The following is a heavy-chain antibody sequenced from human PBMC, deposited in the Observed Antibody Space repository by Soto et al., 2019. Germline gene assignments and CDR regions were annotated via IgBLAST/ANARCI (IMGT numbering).Heavy chain of an antibody. CDR1: GGSISSSSYY. D-gene: IGHD3-22*01. J-gene: IGHJ4*02. V-gene: IGHV4-39*01. CDR2: IYYSGST. Sequence: SETLSLTCTVSGGSISSSSYYWGWIRQPPGKGLEWIGSIYYSGSTYYNPSLKSRVTISVDTSKNQFSLKLSSVTAADTAVYYCASLSSGYYYVRGIYFDYWGQGTLVTVSS. CDR3: ASLSSGYYYVRGIYFDY.